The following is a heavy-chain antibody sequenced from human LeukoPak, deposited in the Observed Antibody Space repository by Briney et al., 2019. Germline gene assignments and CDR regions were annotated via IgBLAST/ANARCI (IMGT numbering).Heavy chain of an antibody. CDR2: ISSSSSTI. CDR1: GFTFSSYS. V-gene: IGHV3-48*01. J-gene: IGHJ4*02. Sequence: GGSQRLSCAASGFTFSSYSMNWVRQAPGKGLEWVSYISSSSSTIYYADSVKGRFTISRDNAKNSLYLQMNSLRAEDTAVYYCARAHHRRVYDYVWGSYPYWGQGTLVTVSS. D-gene: IGHD3-16*02. CDR3: ARAHHRRVYDYVWGSYPY.